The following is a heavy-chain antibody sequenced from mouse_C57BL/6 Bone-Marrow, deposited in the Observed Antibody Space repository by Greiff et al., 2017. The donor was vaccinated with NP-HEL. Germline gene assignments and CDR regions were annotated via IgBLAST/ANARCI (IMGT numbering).Heavy chain of an antibody. CDR3: ASLYYGNYVWYFDV. J-gene: IGHJ1*03. Sequence: EVKLVESGGGLVQPGGSLSLSCAASGFTFTDYYMSWVRQPPGQALEWLGFIRNKANGYTTEYSASVKGRFTISRDNSQSILYLQMNALRAEDSATYCCASLYYGNYVWYFDVWGTGTTVTVSS. D-gene: IGHD2-1*01. CDR2: IRNKANGYTT. V-gene: IGHV7-3*01. CDR1: GFTFTDYY.